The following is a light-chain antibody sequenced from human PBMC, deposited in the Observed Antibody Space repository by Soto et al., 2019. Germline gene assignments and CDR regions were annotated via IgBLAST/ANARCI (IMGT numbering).Light chain of an antibody. CDR1: QTISSW. CDR3: QQYENLPT. V-gene: IGKV1-5*01. Sequence: DIQMTQSPSTLSASVGDRVTITCRASQTISSWLAWYQQKPGKAPKLLIYDVSTLGSGVPSRFRGSGSGTDFTCTISRLQPEDIATYYCQQYENLPTFGQGTRLEI. CDR2: DVS. J-gene: IGKJ5*01.